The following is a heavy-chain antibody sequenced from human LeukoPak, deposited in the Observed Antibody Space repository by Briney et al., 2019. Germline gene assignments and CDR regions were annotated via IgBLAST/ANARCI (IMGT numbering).Heavy chain of an antibody. V-gene: IGHV3-15*01. D-gene: IGHD5-18*01. CDR1: GFTFSSYA. CDR3: TTHSYGFYRDLDY. Sequence: GGSLRLSCAASGFTFSSYAMSWVRQAPGKGLEWVGRIKSKTDGGTTDYAAPVKGRFTISRDDSKNTLYLQMNSLKTEDTAVYYCTTHSYGFYRDLDYWGQGTLVTVSS. J-gene: IGHJ4*02. CDR2: IKSKTDGGTT.